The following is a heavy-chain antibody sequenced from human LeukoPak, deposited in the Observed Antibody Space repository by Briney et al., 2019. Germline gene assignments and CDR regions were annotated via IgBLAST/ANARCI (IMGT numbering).Heavy chain of an antibody. J-gene: IGHJ4*02. V-gene: IGHV3-74*03. D-gene: IGHD3-9*01. CDR3: GLLTGATYDY. Sequence: GGSLRLSCAASGFTFSNYWMHWARQAPGKGLVWVARINGDGSSTTYADSVKGRFTISRDNAKKTLYLQASSLRAEDTAVYYCGLLTGATYDYWGQGTLITVSS. CDR2: INGDGSST. CDR1: GFTFSNYW.